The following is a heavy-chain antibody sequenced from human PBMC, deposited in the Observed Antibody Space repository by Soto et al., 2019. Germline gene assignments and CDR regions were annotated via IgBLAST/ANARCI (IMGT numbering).Heavy chain of an antibody. J-gene: IGHJ4*02. CDR2: ITPMFGTP. V-gene: IGHV1-69*13. CDR3: ARDGTLYDSSAYYYLY. D-gene: IGHD3-22*01. Sequence: ASVKVSCKASGGTFSRYTITWVRQAPGQGLEWMGGITPMFGTPNYAQKFQGRVTITADESTSTAYMELSSLRSEDTAMYYCARDGTLYDSSAYYYLYWGQGTLVTVSS. CDR1: GGTFSRYT.